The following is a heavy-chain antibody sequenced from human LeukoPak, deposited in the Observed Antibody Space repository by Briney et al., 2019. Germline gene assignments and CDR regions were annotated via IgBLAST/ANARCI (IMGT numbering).Heavy chain of an antibody. CDR1: GFTFSSYG. CDR3: ARANTPVLHDFWSGYYYYYMDV. J-gene: IGHJ6*03. CDR2: IRYDGSNK. V-gene: IGHV3-30*02. D-gene: IGHD3-3*01. Sequence: PGGSLRLSCAASGFTFSSYGMHWVRQAPGKGLEWVAFIRYDGSNKYYADSVKGRFTISRDNSKNTLYLQMNSLRAEDTAVYYCARANTPVLHDFWSGYYYYYMDVWGKGTTVTVSS.